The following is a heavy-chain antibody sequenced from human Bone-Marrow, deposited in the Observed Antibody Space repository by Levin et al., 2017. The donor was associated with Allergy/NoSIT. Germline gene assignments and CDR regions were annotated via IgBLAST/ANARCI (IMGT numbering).Heavy chain of an antibody. J-gene: IGHJ4*02. D-gene: IGHD6-25*01. CDR3: AKDEGPLSSSVAFDC. CDR2: ISGTGRHI. CDR1: GFNFASLG. Sequence: GGSLRLSCAASGFNFASLGMNWVRQAPGKGLEWVSSISGTGRHIYLADSLKGRFTISRDNAKNSLSLQMNNLRVEDTAVFYCAKDEGPLSSSVAFDCWGQGPLVTVSS. V-gene: IGHV3-21*01.